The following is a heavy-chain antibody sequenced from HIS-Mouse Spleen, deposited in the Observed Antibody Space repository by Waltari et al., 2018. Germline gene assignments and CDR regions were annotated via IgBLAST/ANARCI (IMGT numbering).Heavy chain of an antibody. CDR1: GFTFSSYW. CDR2: IKQDGSEK. CDR3: AKGGGSLWGGNYFDY. D-gene: IGHD3-3*01. Sequence: EVQLVESGGGLVQPGGSLRLSCAASGFTFSSYWMSWVRQAPGKGQEWVANIKQDGSEKYYVDSVKGRFTISRDNAKNSLYLQMNSLRAEDTAVYYCAKGGGSLWGGNYFDYWGQGTLVTVSS. V-gene: IGHV3-7*01. J-gene: IGHJ4*02.